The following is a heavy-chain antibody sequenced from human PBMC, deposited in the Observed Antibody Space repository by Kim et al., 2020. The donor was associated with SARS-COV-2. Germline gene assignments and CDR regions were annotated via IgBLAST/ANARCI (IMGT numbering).Heavy chain of an antibody. CDR3: ARAYSGYDRFDY. CDR2: INAGNGNT. CDR1: GYTFTSYA. V-gene: IGHV1-3*01. Sequence: ASVKVSCKASGYTFTSYAMHWVRQAPGQRLEWMGWINAGNGNTKYSQKFQGRVTITRDTSASTAYMELSSLRSEDTAVYYCARAYSGYDRFDYWGQGTLVTVSS. J-gene: IGHJ4*02. D-gene: IGHD5-12*01.